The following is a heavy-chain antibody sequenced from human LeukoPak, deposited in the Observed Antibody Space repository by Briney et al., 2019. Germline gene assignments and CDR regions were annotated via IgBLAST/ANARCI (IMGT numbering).Heavy chain of an antibody. D-gene: IGHD2-21*02. Sequence: QSGGSLRLSCAASGFTFSSYGMHWVRQAPGKGLEWVAVIWYDGSSKYYADSVKGRFTISRDNSKNTLYLQMNSLRAEDTAVYYCAKDALAYCGGDCYWGFDYWGQGTLVTVSS. CDR1: GFTFSSYG. CDR2: IWYDGSSK. J-gene: IGHJ4*02. CDR3: AKDALAYCGGDCYWGFDY. V-gene: IGHV3-33*06.